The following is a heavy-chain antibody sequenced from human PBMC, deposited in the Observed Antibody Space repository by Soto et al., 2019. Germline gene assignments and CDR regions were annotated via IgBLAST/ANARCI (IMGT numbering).Heavy chain of an antibody. Sequence: SQTLSLTCAITGDSVSSISAGWSWVRQSPSRGLEWLGRTYYRSKWYYEYAVSVRGRITINPDTSKNQYPLQLNSVTPEDTAVYLCSRGEQYSERIFDYWGQGTLVTVSS. V-gene: IGHV6-1*01. CDR3: SRGEQYSERIFDY. D-gene: IGHD1-26*01. CDR2: TYYRSKWYY. CDR1: GDSVSSISAG. J-gene: IGHJ4*01.